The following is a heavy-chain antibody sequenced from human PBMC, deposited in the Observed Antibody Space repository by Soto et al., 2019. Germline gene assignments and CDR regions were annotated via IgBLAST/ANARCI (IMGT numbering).Heavy chain of an antibody. Sequence: GGPLRLSCAASGFTFSSYGMHWVRQAPGKGLEWVAVIWYDGSNKYYADSVKGRFTISRDNSKNTLYLQMNSLRAEDTAVYYCARDRDYYDSSGHKPFDYWGQGTLVTVSS. D-gene: IGHD3-22*01. V-gene: IGHV3-33*01. CDR1: GFTFSSYG. CDR3: ARDRDYYDSSGHKPFDY. J-gene: IGHJ4*02. CDR2: IWYDGSNK.